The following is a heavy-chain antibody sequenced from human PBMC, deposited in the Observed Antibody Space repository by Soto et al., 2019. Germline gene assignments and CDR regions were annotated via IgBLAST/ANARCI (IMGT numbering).Heavy chain of an antibody. Sequence: PGGSLRLSCAASGFTFSSYEMNWVRQAPGKGLEWVSYISSSGSTIYYADSVKGRFTISRDNAKNPLYLQMNSLRAEDTAVYYCARVEAVTTFDYWGQGTLVTVSS. CDR3: ARVEAVTTFDY. CDR2: ISSSGSTI. J-gene: IGHJ4*02. CDR1: GFTFSSYE. V-gene: IGHV3-48*03. D-gene: IGHD4-17*01.